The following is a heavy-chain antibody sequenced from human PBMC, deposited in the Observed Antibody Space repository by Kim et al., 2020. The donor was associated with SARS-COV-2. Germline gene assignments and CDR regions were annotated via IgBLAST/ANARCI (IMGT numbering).Heavy chain of an antibody. D-gene: IGHD2-2*01. CDR3: AKGGSTSGYAFAD. CDR2: IRVGGDIT. J-gene: IGHJ3*01. Sequence: GGSLRLSCAAPGFTFSKFAMSWVRQAPGKGLEWVSIIRVGGDITYYADSVKGRFTISRDNSKNTLYLQMNSLRGEDTAVYYCAKGGSTSGYAFADWGQGTLVTVSS. CDR1: GFTFSKFA. V-gene: IGHV3-23*01.